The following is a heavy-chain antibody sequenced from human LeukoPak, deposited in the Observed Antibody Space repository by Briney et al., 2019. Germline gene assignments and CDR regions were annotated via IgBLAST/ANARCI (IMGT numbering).Heavy chain of an antibody. CDR2: IRSKANSYAT. J-gene: IGHJ6*02. V-gene: IGHV3-73*01. Sequence: GRSLRLSCAASGFTFSGSAMHWVRQASGKGLEWVGRIRSKANSYATAYAASVKGRFTISRDDSKNTAYLQMNSLKTEDTAVYYCTRHCSGGSCYGYYYGMDVWGQGTTVTVSS. CDR3: TRHCSGGSCYGYYYGMDV. D-gene: IGHD2-15*01. CDR1: GFTFSGSA.